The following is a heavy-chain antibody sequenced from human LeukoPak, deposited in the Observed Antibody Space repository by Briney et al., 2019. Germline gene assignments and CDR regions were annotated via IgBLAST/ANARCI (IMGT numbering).Heavy chain of an antibody. CDR3: ARDRVTIFGVVRRRGYGMDV. V-gene: IGHV1-2*02. CDR2: INPNSGGT. J-gene: IGHJ6*02. CDR1: GYTFTGYY. D-gene: IGHD3-3*01. Sequence: ASVKVSCKASGYTFTGYYMHWVRQAPGQGLEWMGWINPNSGGTNYAQKFQGRVTMTRDTSISTAYMELSRLRSDDTAVYYCARDRVTIFGVVRRRGYGMDVWGQGTTVTVSS.